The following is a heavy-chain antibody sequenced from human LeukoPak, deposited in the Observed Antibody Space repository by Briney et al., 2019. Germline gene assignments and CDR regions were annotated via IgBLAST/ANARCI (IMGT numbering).Heavy chain of an antibody. CDR1: GFTFSSYA. D-gene: IGHD3-10*01. Sequence: TGGSLRLSCAASGFTFSSYAMSWVRQAPGKGLEWVSAISGSGGSTYHADSVKGWFTISRDNSKNTLYLQMNSLRAEDTAVYYCAKVREPYGSGSYYTQYYFDYWGQGTLVTVSS. CDR2: ISGSGGST. V-gene: IGHV3-23*01. CDR3: AKVREPYGSGSYYTQYYFDY. J-gene: IGHJ4*02.